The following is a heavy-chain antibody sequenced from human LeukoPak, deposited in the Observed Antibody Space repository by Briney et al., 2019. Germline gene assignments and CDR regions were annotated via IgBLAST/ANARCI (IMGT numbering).Heavy chain of an antibody. J-gene: IGHJ4*02. D-gene: IGHD3-3*01. Sequence: PSETLSLTCAVYGGSFSGYYWSWIRQPSGKGLEWIGYIYHSGSTYYNPSLKSRVTISVDRSKNQFSLKLSSVTAADTAVYYCARGRAYXXFWSGYYFDYWGQGTLVTVS. CDR3: ARGRAYXXFWSGYYFDY. CDR2: IYHSGST. CDR1: GGSFSGYY. V-gene: IGHV4-34*01.